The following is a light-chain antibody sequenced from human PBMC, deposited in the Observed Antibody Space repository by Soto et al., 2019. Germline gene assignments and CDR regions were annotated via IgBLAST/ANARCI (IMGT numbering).Light chain of an antibody. CDR2: KDS. Sequence: SSELTQPPSVSVSPGQTARITCSGDALPKQYAYWYQQKPGQAPVLVIYKDSERPSGIPELFSGSSSGTTVTLTISGVQAEDEADYYCQSADSSGTYAVFGGGTQLTVL. J-gene: IGLJ7*01. CDR3: QSADSSGTYAV. V-gene: IGLV3-25*03. CDR1: ALPKQY.